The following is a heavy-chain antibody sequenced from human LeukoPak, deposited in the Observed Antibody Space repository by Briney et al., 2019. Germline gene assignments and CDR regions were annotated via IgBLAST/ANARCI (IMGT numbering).Heavy chain of an antibody. CDR1: GGSFSGYY. CDR3: ARGCVSRWFDP. CDR2: INHSGST. V-gene: IGHV4-34*01. J-gene: IGHJ5*02. Sequence: PSETLSLTCAVYGGSFSGYYWSWIRQPPGKGLEWIGEINHSGSTNYNPSLKSRVTISVDTSKNQFSLKLSSVTAADTAVYYCARGCVSRWFDPWGQGTLVSVSS.